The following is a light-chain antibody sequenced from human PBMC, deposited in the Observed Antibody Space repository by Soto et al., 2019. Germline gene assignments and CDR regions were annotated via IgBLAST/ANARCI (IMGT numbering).Light chain of an antibody. Sequence: EIVMMQSPATLSLSPGERATLSCRASQSVNRNLAWYQQRRGQAPRLLIYGASSRATDIPARFSGSGSGTEFTLTISSLQSEDVATYYCQKYNSAPRTFGQGTKVDIK. CDR1: QSVNRN. J-gene: IGKJ1*01. V-gene: IGKV3-15*01. CDR2: GAS. CDR3: QKYNSAPRT.